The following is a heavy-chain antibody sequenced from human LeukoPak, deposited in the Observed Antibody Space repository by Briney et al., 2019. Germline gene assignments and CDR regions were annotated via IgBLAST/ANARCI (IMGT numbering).Heavy chain of an antibody. D-gene: IGHD3-3*01. Sequence: GGSLRLSCAASGFTFSSYSMNWVRQAPGKGLEWVSSISSSSSYIYYADSVKGRFTISRGSAKNSLYLQMNSLRAEDTAVYYCARDRYDFWSGYYPHGAFDIWGQGTMVTVSS. V-gene: IGHV3-21*01. J-gene: IGHJ3*02. CDR1: GFTFSSYS. CDR3: ARDRYDFWSGYYPHGAFDI. CDR2: ISSSSSYI.